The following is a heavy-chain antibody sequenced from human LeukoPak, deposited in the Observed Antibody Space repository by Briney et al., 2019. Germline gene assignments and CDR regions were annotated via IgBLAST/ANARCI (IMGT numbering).Heavy chain of an antibody. J-gene: IGHJ3*02. CDR1: GGSISSNTYY. Sequence: SETLSLTCTVSGGSISSNTYYWAWIRQPPGKGLEWIGSISYSGSTSYDPSLKSRVTISVDTSKNQFSLKLSSVTAADTAVYYCARESRARAFDIWGQGTMVTVSS. V-gene: IGHV4-39*02. CDR2: ISYSGST. CDR3: ARESRARAFDI. D-gene: IGHD3-10*01.